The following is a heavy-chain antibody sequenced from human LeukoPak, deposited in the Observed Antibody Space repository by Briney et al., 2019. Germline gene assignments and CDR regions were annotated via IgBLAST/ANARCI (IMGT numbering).Heavy chain of an antibody. Sequence: PGGSLRLSCAASGFTFDDYAMHWVRQAPGKGLEWVSGISWNSGSIGYADSVKGRFTNSRDNAKNSLYLQMNSLRAEDTALYYCASKRGYSYGYSYWGQGTLVTVSS. CDR2: ISWNSGSI. CDR3: ASKRGYSYGYSY. J-gene: IGHJ4*02. D-gene: IGHD5-18*01. CDR1: GFTFDDYA. V-gene: IGHV3-9*01.